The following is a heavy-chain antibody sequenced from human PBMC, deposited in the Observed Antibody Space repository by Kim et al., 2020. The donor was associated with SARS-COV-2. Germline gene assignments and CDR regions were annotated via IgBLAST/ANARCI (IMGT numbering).Heavy chain of an antibody. CDR2: ISGSGGST. J-gene: IGHJ1*01. V-gene: IGHV3-23*01. D-gene: IGHD3-22*01. CDR1: GFTFSSYA. CDR3: AAYDTSGYPSLAEYFQH. Sequence: GGSLRLSCAASGFTFSSYAMSWVRQAPGKGLEWVSVISGSGGSTYYADSVKGRFTISRDNSKNTLYLQMNSLRAEDTAVYYCAAYDTSGYPSLAEYFQHWGQGTLVTVSS.